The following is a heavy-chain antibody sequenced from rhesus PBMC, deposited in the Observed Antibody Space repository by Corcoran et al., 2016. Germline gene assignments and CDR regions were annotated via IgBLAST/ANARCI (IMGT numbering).Heavy chain of an antibody. D-gene: IGHD3-3*01. CDR1: GSSISRGYY. Sequence: QVQLQESGPGLVKPSETLSLTCAVSGSSISRGYYWSWIPQPPGTGLEWLGYITYSGSTRYNPSLKRRVTISRDTSKNQFSLKLSSVTAADTAVYYWARGNNIWTGLDYGLDSWGQGVVVTVSS. J-gene: IGHJ6*01. CDR2: ITYSGST. CDR3: ARGNNIWTGLDYGLDS. V-gene: IGHV4-122*02.